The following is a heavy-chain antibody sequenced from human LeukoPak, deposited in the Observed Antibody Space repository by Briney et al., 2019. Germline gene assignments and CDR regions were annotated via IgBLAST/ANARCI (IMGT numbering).Heavy chain of an antibody. D-gene: IGHD6-19*01. CDR2: TYYSGST. Sequence: PSETLSLTCTVSGGSISSSSYYWGWIRQPPGKGLEWIGSTYYSGSTYYNPSLKSRVTISVDTSKNQFSLKLSSVTAADTAVYYCARSRKYSSGWYYFDYWGQGTLVTVSS. CDR3: ARSRKYSSGWYYFDY. J-gene: IGHJ4*02. CDR1: GGSISSSSYY. V-gene: IGHV4-39*01.